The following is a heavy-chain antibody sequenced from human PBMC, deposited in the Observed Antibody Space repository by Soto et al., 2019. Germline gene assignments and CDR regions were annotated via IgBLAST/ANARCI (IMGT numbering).Heavy chain of an antibody. D-gene: IGHD3-3*01. J-gene: IGHJ5*02. Sequence: EVQLLESGGGLVQPGGSLRLSCAASGFTFSSYAMSWVRQAPGKGLEWVSAISGSGGSTYYADSVKGRFTISRDNSKTALHLQKNSMRAEDTAVYYCAKPPYYDLGCGYPKVALSVWFATWGQGTLVTVSS. V-gene: IGHV3-23*01. CDR2: ISGSGGST. CDR1: GFTFSSYA. CDR3: AKPPYYDLGCGYPKVALSVWFAT.